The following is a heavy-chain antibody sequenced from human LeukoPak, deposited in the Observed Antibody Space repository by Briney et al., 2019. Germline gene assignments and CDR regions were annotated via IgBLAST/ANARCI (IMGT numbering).Heavy chain of an antibody. J-gene: IGHJ6*01. Sequence: GGSLRLSCAASGFTFSSYAMSWVRQAPGKGLEWVSAISGSGGSTCYADSVKGRFTISRDNSKNPLYPQMNSLRAEDTAVYYCAKGNYYYGMEVWGQETTVSVSS. CDR1: GFTFSSYA. CDR3: AKGNYYYGMEV. CDR2: ISGSGGST. V-gene: IGHV3-23*01.